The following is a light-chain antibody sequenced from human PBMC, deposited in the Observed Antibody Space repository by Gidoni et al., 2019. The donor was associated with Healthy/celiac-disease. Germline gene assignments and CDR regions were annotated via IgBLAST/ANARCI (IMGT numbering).Light chain of an antibody. Sequence: EIVLTQSPGTLSLSPGESATLSCRASQSVSSSYLAWYQQKPGQAPRLLIYGASSRATGIPDRFSGSGSGTDFTLTISRLEPEDFAVYYCQQYGTSPTFGPGTILDIK. CDR1: QSVSSSY. CDR3: QQYGTSPT. CDR2: GAS. V-gene: IGKV3-20*01. J-gene: IGKJ3*01.